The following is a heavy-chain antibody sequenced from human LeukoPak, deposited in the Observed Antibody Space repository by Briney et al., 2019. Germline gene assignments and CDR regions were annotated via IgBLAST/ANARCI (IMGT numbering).Heavy chain of an antibody. CDR1: GFAFSSYG. J-gene: IGHJ4*02. Sequence: GGSLRLSCAASGFAFSSYGMNWVRQAPGKGLEWVSAISGSGGSTYYADSVKGRFTISRDNSKNTLYLQMNSLRAEDTAVYYCAKDPITTPSILRDYWGQGTLVTVSS. D-gene: IGHD3-22*01. CDR2: ISGSGGST. CDR3: AKDPITTPSILRDY. V-gene: IGHV3-23*01.